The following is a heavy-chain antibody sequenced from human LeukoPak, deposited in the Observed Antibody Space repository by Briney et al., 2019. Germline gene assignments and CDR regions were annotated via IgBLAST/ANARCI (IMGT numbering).Heavy chain of an antibody. CDR1: GGSISSYY. Sequence: SETLSLTCTVSGGSISSYYWSWIRQPPGKGLERIGYFYYSGSTNYNPSLRSRVTISVDTSKNQFSLKLSSVTAADTAVYYCARHSGYDYRFDYWGQGALVTVSS. J-gene: IGHJ4*02. V-gene: IGHV4-59*01. CDR3: ARHSGYDYRFDY. CDR2: FYYSGST. D-gene: IGHD5-12*01.